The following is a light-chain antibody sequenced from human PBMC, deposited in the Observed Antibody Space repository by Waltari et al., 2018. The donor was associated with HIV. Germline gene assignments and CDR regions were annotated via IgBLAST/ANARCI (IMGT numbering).Light chain of an antibody. CDR3: SACASSNYLV. Sequence: QSALTQPPSASGSPGQSVTISCTGTSSDVGGYNYVSWYQQHPGKAPKLMIFEVSKRPSWVPDRFFGSESSNTASLTVSELQAEDESDYCSSACASSNYLVFGEGTKLTVL. CDR1: SSDVGGYNY. CDR2: EVS. J-gene: IGLJ2*01. V-gene: IGLV2-8*01.